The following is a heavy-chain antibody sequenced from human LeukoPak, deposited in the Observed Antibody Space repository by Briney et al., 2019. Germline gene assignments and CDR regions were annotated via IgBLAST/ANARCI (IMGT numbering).Heavy chain of an antibody. CDR3: AKAPVTTCLGAYCYPFDL. D-gene: IGHD2-21*01. V-gene: IGHV3-23*01. CDR2: ISVTGNT. J-gene: IGHJ4*02. Sequence: GGSLRLSCNASGFTLSNYAMTWVRQGPRKGLEWVSAISVTGNTYHAESLRGRFTISRDNSKDTLYLQMRSLRAEDAGVYYCAKAPVTTCLGAYCYPFDLWGQGTQVTVSS. CDR1: GFTLSNYA.